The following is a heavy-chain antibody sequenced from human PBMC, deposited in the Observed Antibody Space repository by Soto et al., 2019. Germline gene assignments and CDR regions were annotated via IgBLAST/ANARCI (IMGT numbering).Heavy chain of an antibody. Sequence: QVQLQESGPGLVKPSETLSLTCTVSGGSISSYYWSWIRQPPGKGLEWIGYIYYSGRTNYNPSLKSRVTISVDTSKNQFSLKLSSVTAADTAVYYCARHKGAMVNFDYWGQGTLVTVSS. CDR1: GGSISSYY. J-gene: IGHJ4*02. D-gene: IGHD5-18*01. CDR3: ARHKGAMVNFDY. CDR2: IYYSGRT. V-gene: IGHV4-59*08.